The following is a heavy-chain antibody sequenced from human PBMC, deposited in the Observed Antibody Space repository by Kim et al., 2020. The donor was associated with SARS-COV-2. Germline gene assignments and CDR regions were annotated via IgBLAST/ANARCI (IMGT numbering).Heavy chain of an antibody. CDR1: GFTFDDYA. V-gene: IGHV3-9*01. Sequence: GGSLRLSCAASGFTFDDYAMHWVRQAPGKGLEWVSGISWNSGSIGYADSVKGRFTISRDNAKNSLYLQMNSLRAEDTALYYCAKDIAAAGIGYYYYYYGMDVWGQGTTVPVSS. CDR2: ISWNSGSI. CDR3: AKDIAAAGIGYYYYYYGMDV. D-gene: IGHD6-13*01. J-gene: IGHJ6*02.